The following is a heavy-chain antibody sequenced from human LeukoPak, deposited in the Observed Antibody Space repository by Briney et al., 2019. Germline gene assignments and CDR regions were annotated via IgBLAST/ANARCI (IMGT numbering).Heavy chain of an antibody. CDR3: ARDLRRGLRGLDV. D-gene: IGHD4-17*01. CDR2: INHNGNVN. CDR1: GFTFSSYW. V-gene: IGHV3-7*03. J-gene: IGHJ6*02. Sequence: GGSLRLSCAASGFTFSSYWMNWARQAPGKGLEWVASINHNGNVNYYVDSVKGRFTISRDNAKNSLYLQMSNLRAEDTAVYYCARDLRRGLRGLDVWGQGTTVTVSS.